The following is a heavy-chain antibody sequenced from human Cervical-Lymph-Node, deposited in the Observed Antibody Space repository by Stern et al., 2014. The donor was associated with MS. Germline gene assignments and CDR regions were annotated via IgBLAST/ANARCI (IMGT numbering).Heavy chain of an antibody. CDR1: GFTFSSYW. V-gene: IGHV3-74*01. CDR3: AREPPGTAVFYGMDV. D-gene: IGHD5-18*01. Sequence: EVQLVESGGGLVQPGGSLRLSCTASGFTFSSYWMHWVRQAPGKGLVWVSRINSDGSNIYYAGSVKGRFTISRDNAKNTLYLQMNSLRAEDTAVYYCAREPPGTAVFYGMDVWGQGTTATVSS. J-gene: IGHJ6*02. CDR2: INSDGSNI.